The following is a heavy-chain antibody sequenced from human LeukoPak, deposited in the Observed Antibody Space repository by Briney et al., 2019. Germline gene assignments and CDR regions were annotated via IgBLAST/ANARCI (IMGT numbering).Heavy chain of an antibody. V-gene: IGHV3-30-3*01. J-gene: IGHJ6*02. CDR3: VRDRADQLLYGEYYYYYGMDV. Sequence: QPGRSLRLSYAASGFTFTAYLIHWVRQAPGKGLEWVAVISYDGSNKYYADSVKGRFTISRDNSKNTLYLQMNSLRAEDTAVYYCVRDRADQLLYGEYYYYYGMDVWGQGTTVTVSS. CDR1: GFTFTAYL. CDR2: ISYDGSNK. D-gene: IGHD2-2*02.